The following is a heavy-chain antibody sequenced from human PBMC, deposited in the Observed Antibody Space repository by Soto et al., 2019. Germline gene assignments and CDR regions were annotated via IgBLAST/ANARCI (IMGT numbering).Heavy chain of an antibody. V-gene: IGHV4-39*01. CDR2: IYYSGST. D-gene: IGHD6-19*01. CDR1: GGSISSRSYY. J-gene: IGHJ2*01. CDR3: ARRGIAVAGYCYFDL. Sequence: SETLSLTCTVSGGSISSRSYYWGWIRQPPGKGLEWIGSIYYSGSTYYNPSLKSRVTISVDTSKNQFSLKLSSVTAADTAVYYCARRGIAVAGYCYFDLWGRGTLVTVSS.